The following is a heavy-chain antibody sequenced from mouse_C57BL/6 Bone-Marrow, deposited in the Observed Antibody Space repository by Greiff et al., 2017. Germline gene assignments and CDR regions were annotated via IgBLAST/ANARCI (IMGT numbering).Heavy chain of an antibody. Sequence: VQLQQSGAELVRPGASVKLSCTASGFNIKDDYMHWVKQRPEQGLEWIGWIDPENGDTEYASKFQGKATITEDTSSNTAYLQLSSLTSEDTAVYYCTTGFWYFEVWGTGTTVTVSS. CDR2: IDPENGDT. CDR1: GFNIKDDY. V-gene: IGHV14-4*01. CDR3: TTGFWYFEV. J-gene: IGHJ1*03.